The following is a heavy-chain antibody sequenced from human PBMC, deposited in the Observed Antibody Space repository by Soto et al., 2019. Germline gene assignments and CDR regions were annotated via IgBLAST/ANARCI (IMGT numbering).Heavy chain of an antibody. J-gene: IGHJ4*02. CDR3: ARGWGSGWLEFFDS. V-gene: IGHV3-48*01. D-gene: IGHD6-19*01. CDR1: GFTFSSYS. Sequence: GGSLRLSCAASGFTFSSYSMNWVRQAPGKGLEWVSYISSSSSTIYYADSVKGRFTISRDNAKNSLYLQMNSLRADDTAVYYCARGWGSGWLEFFDSWGQGALVTVSS. CDR2: ISSSSSTI.